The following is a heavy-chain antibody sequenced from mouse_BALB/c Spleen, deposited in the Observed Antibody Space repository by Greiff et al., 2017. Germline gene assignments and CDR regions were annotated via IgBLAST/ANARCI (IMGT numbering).Heavy chain of an antibody. Sequence: EVKLMESGGGLVKPGASLKLSCAASGFSFSSYAMSWVRQTPEKRLEWVATISSGGSYTYYPDSVKGRFTISTDNAKNTLYLQMSSLRSEDTAVYYCGRQDYGYFDYWGQGTTLTVSS. J-gene: IGHJ2*01. CDR2: ISSGGSYT. CDR1: GFSFSSYA. V-gene: IGHV5-9-3*01. CDR3: GRQDYGYFDY. D-gene: IGHD2-4*01.